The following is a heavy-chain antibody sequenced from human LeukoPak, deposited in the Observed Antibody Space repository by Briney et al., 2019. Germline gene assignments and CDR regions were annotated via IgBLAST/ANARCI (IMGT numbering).Heavy chain of an antibody. V-gene: IGHV4-59*11. CDR2: MYYNGFS. J-gene: IGHJ6*03. CDR3: ARDAIDGGYYMDV. CDR1: GGSITSHY. Sequence: SETLSLTCTVSGGSITSHYWSWIRQPPGKGLEWIGYMYYNGFSNYNPSLKSRVTISIDTSKNQFSLKLSSVTAADTAVYYCARDAIDGGYYMDVWGRGTTVTVSS. D-gene: IGHD2-15*01.